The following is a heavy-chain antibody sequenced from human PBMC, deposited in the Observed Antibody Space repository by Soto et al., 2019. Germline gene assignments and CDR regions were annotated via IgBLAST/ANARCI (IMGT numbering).Heavy chain of an antibody. D-gene: IGHD3-3*01. J-gene: IGHJ6*02. CDR3: TRVTGRTIFGRVSVSWGMDI. CDR1: GFSIGDSA. Sequence: EVQLVESGGGLVQPGGSLRLSCAASGFSIGDSAMHWVRQASGKGLEWVGRISTKVKSYATKYGVSVKGRFTISRDDSKNTAFLQLNNLKTEDTAVYYCTRVTGRTIFGRVSVSWGMDIWGQGTTVTVSS. CDR2: ISTKVKSYAT. V-gene: IGHV3-73*02.